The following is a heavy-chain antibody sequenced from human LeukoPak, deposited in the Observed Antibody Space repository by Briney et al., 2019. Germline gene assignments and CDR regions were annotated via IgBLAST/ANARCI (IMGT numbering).Heavy chain of an antibody. V-gene: IGHV1-2*02. CDR2: INPNSGDT. CDR3: ARVQYQLLFEGNWFDP. D-gene: IGHD2-2*01. J-gene: IGHJ5*02. Sequence: ASVTVSCTASGYTFSGYYIHWVRQAPRQGLEWMGWINPNSGDTHYAQKFQGRVTMTRDTSSSTAYMDLNSLISDDTAVYYCARVQYQLLFEGNWFDPWGQGTLVTVSS. CDR1: GYTFSGYY.